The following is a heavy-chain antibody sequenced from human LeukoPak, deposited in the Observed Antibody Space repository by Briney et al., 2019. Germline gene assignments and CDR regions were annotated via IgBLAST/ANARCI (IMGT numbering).Heavy chain of an antibody. D-gene: IGHD4-23*01. CDR1: GFTFSSYW. Sequence: PGGSLRLSCAASGFTFSSYWMSWVRQAPGKGLEWVANIKQDGSEKYYVDSVKGRFTISRDNAKNSLYLQMNSLRAEDTAVYYCARDSTTVVWSAWFDPWGQGTLVTVSS. CDR3: ARDSTTVVWSAWFDP. V-gene: IGHV3-7*01. CDR2: IKQDGSEK. J-gene: IGHJ5*02.